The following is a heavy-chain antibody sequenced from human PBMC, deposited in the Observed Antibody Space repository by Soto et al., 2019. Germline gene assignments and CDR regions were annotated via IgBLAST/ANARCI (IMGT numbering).Heavy chain of an antibody. Sequence: ASVKVSCKASGCTFTNYAMHWVRQAPGQRLEWMGWINAGNGNTKYSQKFQGRVTITRDTSASTAYMELSSLTSYDTAVYYCTKDAKFDDIYTGYYVHALWGQRTPDSVSS. V-gene: IGHV1-3*01. D-gene: IGHD3-9*01. CDR1: GCTFTNYA. CDR2: INAGNGNT. CDR3: TKDAKFDDIYTGYYVHAL. J-gene: IGHJ4*02.